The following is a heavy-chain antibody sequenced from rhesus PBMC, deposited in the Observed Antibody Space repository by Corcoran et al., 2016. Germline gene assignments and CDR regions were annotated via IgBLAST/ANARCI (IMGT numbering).Heavy chain of an antibody. D-gene: IGHD1-14*01. CDR2: IYGSSGST. Sequence: QVQLQESGPGVVKPSETLSLTCAVSGGSISSSYDWTWIRQLPGKGLEWIGYIYGSSGSTDYNPSLNNRLTSSKDASKNQFSLRLSSVTAADTAVYYCARAPRSGTMDFWGQGVLVTVSS. CDR1: GGSISSSYD. V-gene: IGHV4-76*01. CDR3: ARAPRSGTMDF. J-gene: IGHJ4*01.